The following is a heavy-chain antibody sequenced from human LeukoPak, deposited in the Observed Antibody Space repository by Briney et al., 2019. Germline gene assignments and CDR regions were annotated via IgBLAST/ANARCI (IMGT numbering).Heavy chain of an antibody. D-gene: IGHD2-15*01. J-gene: IGHJ4*02. CDR3: AARKHLVVVVAATPVGY. Sequence: GGSLRLSCAASGFTFSSYAMTWVRQAPGKGLEWVSSISGSGGDTYYADSVKGRFTISRDDSKNTLYLQMNSLRAGDTAVYYCAARKHLVVVVAATPVGYWGQGTLVTVSS. CDR1: GFTFSSYA. CDR2: ISGSGGDT. V-gene: IGHV3-23*01.